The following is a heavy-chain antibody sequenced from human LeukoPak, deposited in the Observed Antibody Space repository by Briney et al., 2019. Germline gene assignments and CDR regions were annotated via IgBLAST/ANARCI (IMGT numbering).Heavy chain of an antibody. CDR2: ISWNSGSI. Sequence: GGSLRLSCAASGFTFDDYAMHWVRQAPGKGLEWVSGISWNSGSIGYADSVKGRFTISRDNAKNSLYLQMNSLRAEDTALYYCAKDAYGDYVNYFDYWGQGTLVTVSS. CDR1: GFTFDDYA. D-gene: IGHD4-17*01. CDR3: AKDAYGDYVNYFDY. V-gene: IGHV3-9*01. J-gene: IGHJ4*02.